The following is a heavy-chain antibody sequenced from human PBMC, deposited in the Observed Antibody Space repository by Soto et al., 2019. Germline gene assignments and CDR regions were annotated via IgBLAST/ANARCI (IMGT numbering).Heavy chain of an antibody. CDR1: GGSISSGDYY. CDR2: IYYSGST. D-gene: IGHD2-21*01. CDR3: ARVGGGELEGALDY. V-gene: IGHV4-30-4*01. Sequence: QVQLQESGPGLVKPSQTLSLTCTVSGGSISSGDYYWRWIRQPPGKGLEWIGYIYYSGSTYYNPSLNRRITISVDTSKNQFSLKMSSVTAADTAVYYWARVGGGELEGALDYWGQGTLVTVSS. J-gene: IGHJ4*02.